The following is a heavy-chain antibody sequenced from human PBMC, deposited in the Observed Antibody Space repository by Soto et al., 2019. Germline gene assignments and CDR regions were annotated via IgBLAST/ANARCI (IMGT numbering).Heavy chain of an antibody. CDR3: AARRYCSGGTCPDYFHY. V-gene: IGHV1-69*01. J-gene: IGHJ4*02. D-gene: IGHD2-15*01. CDR2: IIPIFGTA. Sequence: QVQLVQCGAEVKKPGSSVKVSCKASGGTFSSYAISWVRQAPGQGLEWMGGIIPIFGTASYAQKFQGRVTITADESTSAAYMELSSLRSDDTAVYYCAARRYCSGGTCPDYFHYWGPGTLVTVSS. CDR1: GGTFSSYA.